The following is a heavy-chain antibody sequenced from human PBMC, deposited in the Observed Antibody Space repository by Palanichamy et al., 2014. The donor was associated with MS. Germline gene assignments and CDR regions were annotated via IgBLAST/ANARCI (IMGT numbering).Heavy chain of an antibody. Sequence: QVHLQGSGPGLVKPSETLSLTCSLSGGSLRDSYWSWIRQSPEKGLEWIGFIYYTGSINYSSSLKSRATMSIDTSRNQFSLNLTSVTAADTAVYYCARKNDYNAFFDHWGQGTLVTVSS. D-gene: IGHD4-11*01. CDR2: IYYTGSI. CDR1: GGSLRDSY. J-gene: IGHJ4*02. V-gene: IGHV4-59*01. CDR3: ARKNDYNAFFDH.